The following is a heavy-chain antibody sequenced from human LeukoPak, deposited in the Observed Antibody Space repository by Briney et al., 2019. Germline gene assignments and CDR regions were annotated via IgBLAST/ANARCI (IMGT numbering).Heavy chain of an antibody. CDR1: GFTFNTYS. J-gene: IGHJ4*02. CDR3: GFSSSGWAGLDY. V-gene: IGHV3-21*01. Sequence: PGGSLRLSCAASGFTFNTYSMNWVRQAPGKGLEWVSFISSSNSYIYYADSVKGRFTISRDNAQNSLYLQMNSLRADDTAVYYCGFSSSGWAGLDYWGQGTLVTVSS. CDR2: ISSSNSYI. D-gene: IGHD6-19*01.